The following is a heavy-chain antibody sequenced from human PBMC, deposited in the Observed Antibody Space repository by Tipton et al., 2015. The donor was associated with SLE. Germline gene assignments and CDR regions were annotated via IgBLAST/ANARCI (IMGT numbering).Heavy chain of an antibody. D-gene: IGHD6-19*01. CDR3: ASEWLPYYYYMDV. V-gene: IGHV3-30*04. J-gene: IGHJ6*03. CDR1: GFIFSGCA. Sequence: SLRLSCAASGFIFSGCAMHWVRQTSGKGLEWVAVISYDGSNKYYADSVKGRFTISRDNSKNTLYLQMNSLRAEDTAVYYCASEWLPYYYYMDVWGKGTTVTVSS. CDR2: ISYDGSNK.